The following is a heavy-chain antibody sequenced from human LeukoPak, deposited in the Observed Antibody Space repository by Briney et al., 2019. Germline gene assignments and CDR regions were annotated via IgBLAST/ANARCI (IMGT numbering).Heavy chain of an antibody. CDR3: ARARYSSTWYSFDY. CDR2: INPHSGGT. CDR1: GYTFTDYY. V-gene: IGHV1-2*02. D-gene: IGHD6-13*01. J-gene: IGHJ4*02. Sequence: ASVKVSCKASGYTFTDYYLHWVRQAPGQGLEWMGWINPHSGGTNYAQKFQGRVTMTRDTSIITVYMDLSRLRSDDTAVYYCARARYSSTWYSFDYWGQGTLVAVSS.